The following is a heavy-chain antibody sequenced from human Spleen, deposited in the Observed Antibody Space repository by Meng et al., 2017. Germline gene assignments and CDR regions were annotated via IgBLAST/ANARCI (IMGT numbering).Heavy chain of an antibody. Sequence: LTLLGASIISGGYYWSWIRQHPGKGQEWIWYIYYSGSTYYNPSLKSLVTISVDTSKNHFSLKLSSVTAADTAVYYCARGGLWFEERDAFDIWGQGTLVTVSS. V-gene: IGHV4-31*01. D-gene: IGHD3-10*01. CDR2: IYYSGST. CDR1: GASIISGGYY. CDR3: ARGGLWFEERDAFDI. J-gene: IGHJ3*02.